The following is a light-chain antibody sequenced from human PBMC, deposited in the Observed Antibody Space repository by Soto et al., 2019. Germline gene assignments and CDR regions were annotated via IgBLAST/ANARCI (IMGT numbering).Light chain of an antibody. CDR3: QHYNFWPHT. CDR1: QIVSSN. CDR2: RAS. Sequence: DIVLTNSQDTLSLSPGNRSTLSCRASQIVSSNLAWYQQKPGQAPRLLIYRASTRATGVPARFSGSGSGTEFTLTISSLQSEDVSVYFCQHYNFWPHTFGQGTKVDIK. V-gene: IGKV3-15*01. J-gene: IGKJ2*01.